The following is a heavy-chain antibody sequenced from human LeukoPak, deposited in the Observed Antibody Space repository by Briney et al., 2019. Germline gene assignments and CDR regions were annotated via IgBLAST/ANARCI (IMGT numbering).Heavy chain of an antibody. CDR3: ARESGEDLGEAFDI. J-gene: IGHJ3*02. D-gene: IGHD1-26*01. CDR2: IGGSSTSL. CDR1: GFTFSTYA. V-gene: IGHV3-21*01. Sequence: PGGSLRLSCAASGFTFSTYAMNWVRQAPGEGLEWVSSIGGSSTSLYYADSLKGRFTISRDNAKNSLYLQLNSLRAEDTAVYYCARESGEDLGEAFDIWGQGTMVTVSS.